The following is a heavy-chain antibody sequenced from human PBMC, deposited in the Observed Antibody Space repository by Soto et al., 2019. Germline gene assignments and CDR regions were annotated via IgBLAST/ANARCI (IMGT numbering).Heavy chain of an antibody. D-gene: IGHD3-16*02. Sequence: PGGSLRLSCATSGFSFNTYPMTWVRQAPGKGLEWVSYISSSGSTIYYADSVKGRFTISRDNAKNSLYLQMNSLRAEDTAVYYCARTRATFGGVIVGVNDYWGQGTLVTVSS. CDR2: ISSSGSTI. CDR3: ARTRATFGGVIVGVNDY. J-gene: IGHJ4*02. CDR1: GFSFNTYP. V-gene: IGHV3-48*04.